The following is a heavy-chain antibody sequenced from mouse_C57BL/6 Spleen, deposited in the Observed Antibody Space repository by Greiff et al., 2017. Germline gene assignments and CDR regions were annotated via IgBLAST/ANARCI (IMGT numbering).Heavy chain of an antibody. CDR1: GYTFTSYW. CDR2: INPSSGYT. Sequence: VQLQQSGAELAKPGASVKLSCKASGYTFTSYWMYWVKQRPGQGLEWIGYINPSSGYTTYNQKFKDKATLTADTSASTAYMQLSSLTSEDSAVYYCARSLHYFSSAVWGTGTTVTVST. J-gene: IGHJ1*03. D-gene: IGHD1-2*01. CDR3: ARSLHYFSSAV. V-gene: IGHV1-7*01.